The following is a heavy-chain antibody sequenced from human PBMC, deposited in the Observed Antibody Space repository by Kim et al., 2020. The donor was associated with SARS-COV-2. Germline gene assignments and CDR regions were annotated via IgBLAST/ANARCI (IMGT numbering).Heavy chain of an antibody. CDR2: ISSSSSYI. D-gene: IGHD4-17*01. V-gene: IGHV3-21*01. CDR1: GFTFSSYS. CDR3: ARDDYGDPTGRFDP. Sequence: GGSLRLSCAASGFTFSSYSMNWVRQAPGKGLEWVSSISSSSSYIYYADSVKGRFTISRDNAKNSLYLQMNSLRAEDTAVYYCARDDYGDPTGRFDPWGQGTLVTVSS. J-gene: IGHJ5*02.